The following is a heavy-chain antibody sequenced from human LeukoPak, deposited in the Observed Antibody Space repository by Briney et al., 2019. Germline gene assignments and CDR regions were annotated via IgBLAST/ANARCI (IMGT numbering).Heavy chain of an antibody. Sequence: GGSLRLSCAASGFTFSNYWMHWVRQAPGKGLEWVANIKPDGTETHYVDSVKGRFTISRDNAKNSLYLQMNSLRAEDTAVYYCARGKYSSGWFDYWGQGTLVTVSS. CDR3: ARGKYSSGWFDY. D-gene: IGHD6-19*01. V-gene: IGHV3-7*02. CDR1: GFTFSNYW. J-gene: IGHJ4*02. CDR2: IKPDGTET.